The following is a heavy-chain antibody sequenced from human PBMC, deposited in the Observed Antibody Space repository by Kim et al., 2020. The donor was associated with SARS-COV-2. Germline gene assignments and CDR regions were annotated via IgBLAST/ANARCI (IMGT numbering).Heavy chain of an antibody. D-gene: IGHD3-10*01. J-gene: IGHJ4*02. V-gene: IGHV3-33*06. CDR1: GFTFSSYG. Sequence: GGSLRLSCAASGFTFSSYGMHWVRQAPGKGLEWVAVIWYDGSNKYYADSVKGRFTISRDNSKNTLYLQMNSLRAEDTAVYYCAKDMLWFGESIPNYFDYWGQGTLVTVSS. CDR2: IWYDGSNK. CDR3: AKDMLWFGESIPNYFDY.